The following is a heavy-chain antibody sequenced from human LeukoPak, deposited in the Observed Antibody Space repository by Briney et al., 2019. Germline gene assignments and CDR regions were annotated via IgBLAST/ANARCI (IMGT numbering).Heavy chain of an antibody. CDR1: GYTFTSYG. CDR2: ISAYNGNT. CDR3: ARSNDDILTGYYRRVYFDY. D-gene: IGHD3-9*01. J-gene: IGHJ4*02. Sequence: ASVKVSCKASGYTFTSYGISWVRQAPGQGLEWMGWISAYNGNTNYAQKFQGRVTITADKSTSTAYMELSSLRSEDTAVYYCARSNDDILTGYYRRVYFDYWGQGTLVTVSS. V-gene: IGHV1-18*01.